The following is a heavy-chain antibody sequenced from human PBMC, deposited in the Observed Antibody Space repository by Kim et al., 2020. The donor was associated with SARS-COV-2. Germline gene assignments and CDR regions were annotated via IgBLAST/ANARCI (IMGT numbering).Heavy chain of an antibody. D-gene: IGHD2-21*02. CDR2: IYYSGST. V-gene: IGHV4-31*03. Sequence: SETLSLTCTVSGGSISSGGYYWSWIRQHPGKGLEWIGYIYYSGSTYYNPSLKSRVTISVDTSKNQFSLKLSSVTAADTAVYYCASTYCGGDCELDPWGQGTLVTVSS. CDR1: GGSISSGGYY. J-gene: IGHJ5*02. CDR3: ASTYCGGDCELDP.